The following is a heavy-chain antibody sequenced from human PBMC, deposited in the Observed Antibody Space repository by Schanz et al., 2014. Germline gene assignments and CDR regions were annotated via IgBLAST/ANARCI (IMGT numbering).Heavy chain of an antibody. CDR1: GFTFSNFA. Sequence: QVQLVESGGGVVQPGRSLRLSCAASGFTFSNFAIHWVRQAPGKGLEWVAVTSYDGSDKFYADSVKGRFTISRDNAKNALYLQMNSLKTEDTAVYYCCRSGSPIYYHGLDVWGQGTTVTVSS. CDR3: CRSGSPIYYHGLDV. V-gene: IGHV3-30*04. D-gene: IGHD3-10*01. CDR2: TSYDGSDK. J-gene: IGHJ6*02.